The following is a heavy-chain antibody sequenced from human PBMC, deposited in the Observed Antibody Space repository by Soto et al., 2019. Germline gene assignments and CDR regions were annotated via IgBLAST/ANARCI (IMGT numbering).Heavy chain of an antibody. CDR1: GYSISSSNW. V-gene: IGHV4-28*01. Sequence: QVQLQESGPGLVKPSDTLSLTCAVSGYSISSSNWWGWIRQPPGKGLEWIGYIYSSGSTYYNPSLKSRVTMSADTSKNQVSLKLSSVTAVDTAVYYCARNGGGFLAYMDVWGQGTTVTVSS. J-gene: IGHJ6*02. D-gene: IGHD3-16*01. CDR2: IYSSGST. CDR3: ARNGGGFLAYMDV.